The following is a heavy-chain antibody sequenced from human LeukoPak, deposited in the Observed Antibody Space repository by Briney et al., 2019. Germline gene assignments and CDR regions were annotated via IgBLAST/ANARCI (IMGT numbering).Heavy chain of an antibody. CDR3: ARGLVYCSSTSCNPTHFDY. V-gene: IGHV1-18*01. Sequence: ASVKVSCKASGYTFTSYGISWVGQAPGQGGEWMGWISAYNGKTNYAQKHQGRVTMTTDTSTSTAYMELRSLRSDDTAVYYCARGLVYCSSTSCNPTHFDYWGQGTLVTVSS. D-gene: IGHD2-2*01. CDR2: ISAYNGKT. CDR1: GYTFTSYG. J-gene: IGHJ4*02.